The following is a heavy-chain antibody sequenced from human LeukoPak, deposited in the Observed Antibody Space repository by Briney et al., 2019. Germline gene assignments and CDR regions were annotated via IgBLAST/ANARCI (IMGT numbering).Heavy chain of an antibody. D-gene: IGHD4-17*01. V-gene: IGHV2-5*01. CDR3: AHRTSVTSVDF. Sequence: SGPTLVKPTQTLTLTCTVSGFSVSTSEVLVGWVRQPPGEAPEWLAFIYWNDDPRYSPSLADRLTITRDASRNQVVLTMTNMDPVDTGTYYCAHRTSVTSVDFWGQGTMVTVSS. CDR1: GFSVSTSEVL. J-gene: IGHJ4*02. CDR2: IYWNDDP.